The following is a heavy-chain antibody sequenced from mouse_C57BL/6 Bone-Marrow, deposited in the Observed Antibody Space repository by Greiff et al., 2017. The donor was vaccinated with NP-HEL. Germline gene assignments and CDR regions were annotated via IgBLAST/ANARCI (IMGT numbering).Heavy chain of an antibody. V-gene: IGHV1-81*01. J-gene: IGHJ3*01. CDR2: IYPRSGNT. Sequence: VQLQESGAELARPGASVKLSCKASGYTFTSYGISWVKQRTGQGLEWIGEIYPRSGNTYYTEKFKGKATLTADKSSSTAYMELRSLTSEDSAVYFCARGRGITTVVGDWFAYWGQGTLVTVSA. D-gene: IGHD1-1*01. CDR3: ARGRGITTVVGDWFAY. CDR1: GYTFTSYG.